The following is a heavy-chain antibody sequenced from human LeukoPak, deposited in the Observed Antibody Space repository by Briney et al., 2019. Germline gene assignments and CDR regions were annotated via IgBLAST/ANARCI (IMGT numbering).Heavy chain of an antibody. D-gene: IGHD3-10*01. Sequence: GGSLRLSCAASGFTFSSYNMNWVRQAPGKGLEWVSSITSGSSYIYYADSVKGRFTISRDNAKNSLYLQMNSLRAEDTAVYYCARVLFTSVGSGSYLPSIKLHYFDYWGQGTLVTVSS. CDR1: GFTFSSYN. CDR3: ARVLFTSVGSGSYLPSIKLHYFDY. CDR2: ITSGSSYI. J-gene: IGHJ4*02. V-gene: IGHV3-21*01.